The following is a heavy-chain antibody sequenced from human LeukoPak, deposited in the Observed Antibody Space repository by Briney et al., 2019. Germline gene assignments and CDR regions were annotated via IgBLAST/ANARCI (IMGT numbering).Heavy chain of an antibody. J-gene: IGHJ6*03. Sequence: ASVKVSCKASGYTFTSYYMHWVRQAPGQGLEWMGIINPSGGSTNYAQKFQGRVTITADESTSTAYMELSSLRSEDTAVYYCARVARYCSSTSCFAPYYYYYMDVWGKGTTVTISS. CDR3: ARVARYCSSTSCFAPYYYYYMDV. CDR2: INPSGGST. CDR1: GYTFTSYY. V-gene: IGHV1-46*01. D-gene: IGHD2-2*01.